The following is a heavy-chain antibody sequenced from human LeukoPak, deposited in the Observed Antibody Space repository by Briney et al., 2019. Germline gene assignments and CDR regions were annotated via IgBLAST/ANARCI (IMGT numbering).Heavy chain of an antibody. Sequence: PGGSLRLSCAASGFTFSSYAMHWVRQAPGKGLEWVAVISYDRSNKYYADSVKGRFTISRDNSKNTLYLQMNSLRAEDTAVYYCARELSGTLGYWGQGTLVTVSS. CDR1: GFTFSSYA. CDR2: ISYDRSNK. V-gene: IGHV3-30*04. CDR3: ARELSGTLGY. J-gene: IGHJ4*02. D-gene: IGHD1-20*01.